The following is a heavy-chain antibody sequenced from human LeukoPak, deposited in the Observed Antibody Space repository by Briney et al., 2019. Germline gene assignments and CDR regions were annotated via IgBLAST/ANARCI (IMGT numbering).Heavy chain of an antibody. Sequence: PGRSLRLSCAGSGFTFGGYGMHWFRQTPGKGLEWVAVIAYDGSRAFYADSVKGRFTISRDNSKNTMSVQMDDARAEDTAVYYCTRYNNDHFDYWGQGTLVTVSS. CDR2: IAYDGSRA. J-gene: IGHJ4*02. V-gene: IGHV3-33*01. CDR3: TRYNNDHFDY. D-gene: IGHD1-14*01. CDR1: GFTFGGYG.